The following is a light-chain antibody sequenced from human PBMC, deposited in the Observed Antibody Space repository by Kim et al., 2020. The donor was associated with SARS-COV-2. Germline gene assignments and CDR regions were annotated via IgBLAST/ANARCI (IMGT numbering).Light chain of an antibody. Sequence: SYELTQPPSVSVSPGQTASIICSGDKLGDRHTCWYQQKPGQSPVVVIFEDNKRPSGIPDRFSGSNSGNTATLTISGTQAMDEADYYCQAWDSSTSVVFGGGTKLTVL. CDR2: EDN. V-gene: IGLV3-1*01. CDR1: KLGDRH. CDR3: QAWDSSTSVV. J-gene: IGLJ2*01.